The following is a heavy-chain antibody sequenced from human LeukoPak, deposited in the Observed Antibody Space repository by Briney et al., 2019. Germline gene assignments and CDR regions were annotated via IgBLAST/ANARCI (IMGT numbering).Heavy chain of an antibody. CDR1: GYTFIYCY. V-gene: IGHV1-2*02. D-gene: IGHD1-1*01. J-gene: IGHJ4*02. Sequence: ASVKVSCKASGYTFIYCYIYWVRQAPGQGLEWVGWITPKIGGTNTPHTVQGRVTITMDGSISTAYMELSGLRSDHAAVYFCARVRLALERAWAYWGEGTLVTVSS. CDR3: ARVRLALERAWAY. CDR2: ITPKIGGT.